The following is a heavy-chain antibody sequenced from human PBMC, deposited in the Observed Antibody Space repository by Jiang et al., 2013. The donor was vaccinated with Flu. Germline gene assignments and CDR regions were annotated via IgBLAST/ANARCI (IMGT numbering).Heavy chain of an antibody. J-gene: IGHJ6*02. CDR2: DPEDGET. V-gene: IGHV1-24*01. D-gene: IGHD2-21*02. CDR3: ATGGRRLEVWVTHNYYGMDV. Sequence: DPEDGETIYAQKFQGRVTMTEDTSTDTAYMELSSLRSEDTAVYYCATGGRRLEVWVTHNYYGMDVWGQGTTVTVSS.